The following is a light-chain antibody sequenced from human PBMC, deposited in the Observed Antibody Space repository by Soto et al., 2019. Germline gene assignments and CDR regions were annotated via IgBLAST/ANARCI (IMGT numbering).Light chain of an antibody. CDR2: QIS. CDR3: SSYTDSRTYV. V-gene: IGLV2-14*01. Sequence: QSALTQPASVSGSPGQSITISCTGTSSDVGSYNYVSWYQQSPGKAPKLMIYQISHRHSGVSNRFSGSKSGNTASLTISGLQSEDEADYYCSSYTDSRTYVFGTGTKVTVL. CDR1: SSDVGSYNY. J-gene: IGLJ1*01.